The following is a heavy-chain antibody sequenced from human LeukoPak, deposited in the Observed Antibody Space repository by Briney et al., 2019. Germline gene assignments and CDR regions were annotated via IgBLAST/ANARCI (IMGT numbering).Heavy chain of an antibody. CDR2: ITGSDDAT. Sequence: GGSLRLSCAASGFTFSSAAMTWVRQAPGKGLEWVSTITGSDDATYYADSVKGRFTISRDFSRNTVGLQMNSLRTEGTAIYYCAKGPQLYSGYHPDYWGQGTLVTVSS. J-gene: IGHJ4*02. CDR3: AKGPQLYSGYHPDY. CDR1: GFTFSSAA. V-gene: IGHV3-23*01. D-gene: IGHD5-12*01.